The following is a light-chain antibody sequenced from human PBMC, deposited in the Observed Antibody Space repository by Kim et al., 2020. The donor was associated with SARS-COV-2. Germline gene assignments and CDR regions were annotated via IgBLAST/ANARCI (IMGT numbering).Light chain of an antibody. CDR2: DVS. J-gene: IGLJ1*01. CDR3: SSHTTSSTYV. CDR1: CGYVDYYKS. V-gene: IGLV2-14*04. Sequence: GQSLTTSCSGTCGYVDYYKSVSWYRQHPGEAASLIIYDVSERASGVSNRFSGCQSGNTASLTISGLRAEDEADYYCSSHTTSSTYVFGSGTKVTVL.